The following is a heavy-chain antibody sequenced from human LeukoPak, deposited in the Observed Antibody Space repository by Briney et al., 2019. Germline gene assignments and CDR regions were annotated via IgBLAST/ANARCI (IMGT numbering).Heavy chain of an antibody. V-gene: IGHV4-61*01. CDR2: VYHTGGT. Sequence: PSETLSLTCTVSSGSVGSVSSYWTWIRQPPGKGLEWIGYVYHTGGTKYNPSLKSRVTISLDTPKNQFSLRLSSVTAADTAVYYCARDSRHPYYYGLDVWGQGTTVTVSS. CDR1: SGSVGSVSSY. J-gene: IGHJ6*02. CDR3: ARDSRHPYYYGLDV.